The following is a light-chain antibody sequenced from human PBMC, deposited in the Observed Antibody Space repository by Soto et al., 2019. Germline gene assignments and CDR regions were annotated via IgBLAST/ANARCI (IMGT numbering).Light chain of an antibody. V-gene: IGKV4-1*01. CDR3: QQYYSTPYT. J-gene: IGKJ2*01. Sequence: DIVMTQSPDSQAVSLGERATINCKSSQSVLFSSNNKNYLAWYQQKPGQSPKVLIYWASARESGVPDRFSGSGSGTDFTLTIASLQAEDVAVYYCQQYYSTPYTFGQGTKLEIK. CDR1: QSVLFSSNNKNY. CDR2: WAS.